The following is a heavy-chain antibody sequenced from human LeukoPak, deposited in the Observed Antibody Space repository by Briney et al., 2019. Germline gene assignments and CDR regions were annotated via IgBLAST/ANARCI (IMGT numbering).Heavy chain of an antibody. CDR1: GGSISSGSYY. CDR3: ARDSGIAVAGFNWFDP. Sequence: PSETLSLTCTVSGGSISSGSYYWSWIRQPAGKGLEWIGRIYTSGSTNYNPSLKSRVTISVDTSKNQFSLKLSSMTAADTAVYYCARDSGIAVAGFNWFDPWGQGTLVTVSS. V-gene: IGHV4-61*02. D-gene: IGHD6-19*01. CDR2: IYTSGST. J-gene: IGHJ5*02.